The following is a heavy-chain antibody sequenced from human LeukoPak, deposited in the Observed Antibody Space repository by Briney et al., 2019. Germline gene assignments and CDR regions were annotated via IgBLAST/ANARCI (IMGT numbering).Heavy chain of an antibody. D-gene: IGHD3-10*01. CDR1: GFTFNNYA. CDR3: AKQTSWYYYGSGSRSPDAFDI. CDR2: ISGSGGST. Sequence: GGSLRLSCVASGFTFNNYAMTWVRQTPGKGLEWVSVISGSGGSTDYADSVKGRFTISRDNSKNTLYVQMNSLRAEDTAVYYCAKQTSWYYYGSGSRSPDAFDIWAKGQWSPSLQ. V-gene: IGHV3-23*01. J-gene: IGHJ3*02.